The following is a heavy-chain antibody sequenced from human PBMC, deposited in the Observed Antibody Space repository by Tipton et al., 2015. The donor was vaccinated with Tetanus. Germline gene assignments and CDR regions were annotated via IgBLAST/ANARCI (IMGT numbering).Heavy chain of an antibody. Sequence: GLVKPSQTLSLTCAISGDSVSSNSAAWSWIRQSPSRGLEWLARTYYRSRWYNDYALSVKSRITISPDTSKNQFPLQLNSVTPDDTAVYYCARDPLGDETIFDYWGQGTLVTVSS. CDR3: ARDPLGDETIFDY. CDR1: GDSVSSNSAA. D-gene: IGHD3-10*01. CDR2: TYYRSRWYN. V-gene: IGHV6-1*01. J-gene: IGHJ4*02.